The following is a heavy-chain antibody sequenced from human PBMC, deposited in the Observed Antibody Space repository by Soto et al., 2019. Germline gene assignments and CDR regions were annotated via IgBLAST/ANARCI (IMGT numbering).Heavy chain of an antibody. CDR2: VYSSGTT. CDR1: GGSINSYW. D-gene: IGHD3-10*01. Sequence: SETLSLTCSVSGGSINSYWWSWIRQPAGKGLEWIGRVYSSGTTDYNPSLNSRATMSVETSKNQFSLKLSSVTAADTAVYYCARDIGSYAYGEGYWGQGIQVTV. J-gene: IGHJ4*02. CDR3: ARDIGSYAYGEGY. V-gene: IGHV4-4*07.